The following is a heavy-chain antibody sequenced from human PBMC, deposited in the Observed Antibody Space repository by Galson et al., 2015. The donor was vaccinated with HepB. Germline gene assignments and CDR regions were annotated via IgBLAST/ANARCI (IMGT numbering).Heavy chain of an antibody. D-gene: IGHD3-22*01. CDR3: ARDRFYSQSVVVFIKLVVDFDY. CDR1: GFTFSSYA. Sequence: SLRLSCAASGFTFSSYAMNWVRQAPGKGLEWVAVISYDGSNKYYADAVKGRFTISRDTSTNTLYLQMNSLRAEDTAVYYCARDRFYSQSVVVFIKLVVDFDYWGQGTLVTVSS. J-gene: IGHJ4*02. CDR2: ISYDGSNK. V-gene: IGHV3-30*04.